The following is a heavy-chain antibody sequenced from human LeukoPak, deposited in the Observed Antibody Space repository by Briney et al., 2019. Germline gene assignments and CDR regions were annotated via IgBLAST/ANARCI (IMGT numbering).Heavy chain of an antibody. J-gene: IGHJ3*02. CDR3: ARGVLPAAMRGVGDAFDI. D-gene: IGHD2-2*01. CDR2: ISTYNGNT. Sequence: ASVKVSRKASDYTFTSFGISWVRQAPGQGLEWMGWISTYNGNTNYAQKFQGRVTMTTDTSTSTAYMELRSLRSDDTAVYYCARGVLPAAMRGVGDAFDIWGQGTMVTASS. CDR1: DYTFTSFG. V-gene: IGHV1-18*01.